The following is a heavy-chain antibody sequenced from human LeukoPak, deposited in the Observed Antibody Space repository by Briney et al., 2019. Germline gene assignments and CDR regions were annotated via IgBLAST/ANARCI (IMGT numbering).Heavy chain of an antibody. J-gene: IGHJ4*02. CDR1: GGSISSSNYY. CDR2: IYYSGST. Sequence: SETLSLTCSVSGGSISSSNYYWGWIRQPPGKGLEWIGSIYYSGSTYYNPSLKSRVTISVDTSKNQFSLKLSSVTAADTAVYYCARVGYCSSTSCYGPPAFDYWGQGTLVTVSS. CDR3: ARVGYCSSTSCYGPPAFDY. V-gene: IGHV4-39*01. D-gene: IGHD2-2*01.